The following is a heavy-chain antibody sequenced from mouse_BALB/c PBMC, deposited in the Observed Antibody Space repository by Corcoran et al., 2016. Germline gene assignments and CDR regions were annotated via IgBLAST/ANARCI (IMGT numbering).Heavy chain of an antibody. V-gene: IGHV1S135*01. CDR1: GYSFTSYY. D-gene: IGHD2-2*01. CDR3: ARFGYDGNYYAMDY. CDR2: IDPFNGGT. J-gene: IGHJ4*01. Sequence: EIQLQQSGPELMKPGASVKISCKASGYSFTSYYMHWVKQSHGKSLEWIGYIDPFNGGTSYNQKFKGKATLTVDKSSSTAYMHLSSLTSEDSAVYYCARFGYDGNYYAMDYWGQGTSVTVSS.